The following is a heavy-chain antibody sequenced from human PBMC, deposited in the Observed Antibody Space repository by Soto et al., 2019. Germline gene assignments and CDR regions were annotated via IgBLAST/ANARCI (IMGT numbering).Heavy chain of an antibody. CDR2: ILYDGGNK. CDR3: ARDLRGIQDRYHFDN. V-gene: IGHV3-30-3*01. Sequence: QVQLVESGGGVVQPGRSLRLSCAASGFAFNKYSMHWVRQAPGKGLEWVGVILYDGGNKYYADSVKGRLTISRDNPKNTLYLQVNSLRRDDTAIYYCARDLRGIQDRYHFDNWGRGTLVTVSS. CDR1: GFAFNKYS. D-gene: IGHD5-18*01. J-gene: IGHJ4*02.